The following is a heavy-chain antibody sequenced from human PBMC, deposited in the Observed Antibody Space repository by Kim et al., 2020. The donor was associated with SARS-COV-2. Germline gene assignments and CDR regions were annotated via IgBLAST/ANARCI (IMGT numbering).Heavy chain of an antibody. V-gene: IGHV4-39*01. J-gene: IGHJ5*02. CDR2: IDYTGTT. CDR1: GGSISSGDFY. Sequence: SETLSLTFAVFGGSISSGDFYWGWIRQPPGKGLEWIGNIDYTGTTYYNPSLKSRFSMSVDSSKNQFSLRLTSLTVADTAVYYCARPYRRRGGGAWFDPWGQGTLVTVSS. CDR3: ARPYRRRGGGAWFDP. D-gene: IGHD4-4*01.